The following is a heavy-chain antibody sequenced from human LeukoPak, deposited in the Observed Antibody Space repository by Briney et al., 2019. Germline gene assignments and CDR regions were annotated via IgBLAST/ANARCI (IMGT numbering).Heavy chain of an antibody. V-gene: IGHV3-48*03. CDR3: ARELAPDTRMGYFDY. CDR2: ISSSGSPT. J-gene: IGHJ4*02. D-gene: IGHD5-18*01. CDR1: GFTFSSYH. Sequence: GGSLRLSCAASGFTFSSYHMNWVRQAPGKGLEWVSYISSSGSPTHYADSVKGRFTISRDNSKNTLYLQMDSLRAEDSAVYYCARELAPDTRMGYFDYRGQGTLVTVSS.